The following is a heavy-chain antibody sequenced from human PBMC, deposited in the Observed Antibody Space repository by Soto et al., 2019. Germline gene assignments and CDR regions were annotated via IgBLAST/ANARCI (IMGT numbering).Heavy chain of an antibody. D-gene: IGHD1-26*01. CDR2: IWHDGNNK. J-gene: IGHJ6*02. V-gene: IGHV3-33*01. Sequence: GGSLRLSCASSGFTFSNYGMHWVRQAPGKGLEWVAIIWHDGNNKYYADSVRGRFIISRDNSKNRLYLQMNSLRAEDTAVYYCASDLVGASDSYGLDVWGQGTPVTVSS. CDR3: ASDLVGASDSYGLDV. CDR1: GFTFSNYG.